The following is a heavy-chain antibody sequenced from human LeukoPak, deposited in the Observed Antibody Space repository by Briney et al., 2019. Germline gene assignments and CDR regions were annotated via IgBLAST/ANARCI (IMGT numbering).Heavy chain of an antibody. V-gene: IGHV3-53*01. CDR2: IYSGGST. D-gene: IGHD3-16*01. Sequence: GGSLRLSCAASGLTVSSNYMSWVRQAPGKGLEWVSVIYSGGSTYYADSVKGRFTISRDNSENTLYLQMNSLRAEDTAVYYCARDSFHDAFDIWGQGTMVTVSS. CDR1: GLTVSSNY. CDR3: ARDSFHDAFDI. J-gene: IGHJ3*02.